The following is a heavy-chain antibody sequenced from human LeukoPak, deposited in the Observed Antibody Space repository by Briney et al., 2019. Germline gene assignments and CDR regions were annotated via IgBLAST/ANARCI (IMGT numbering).Heavy chain of an antibody. CDR2: ISSSSSYI. Sequence: GSLRLSCAASGFTFSSYSMNWVRQAPGKGLEWVSSISSSSSYIYYADSVKGRFTISRDNAKNSLYLQMNSLRAEDTAVYYCARDSLQHSSGWYSDYWGQGTLVTVSS. V-gene: IGHV3-21*01. CDR1: GFTFSSYS. D-gene: IGHD6-19*01. CDR3: ARDSLQHSSGWYSDY. J-gene: IGHJ4*02.